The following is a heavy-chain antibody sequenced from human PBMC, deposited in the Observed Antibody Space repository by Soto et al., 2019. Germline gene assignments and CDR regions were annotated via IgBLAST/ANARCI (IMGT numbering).Heavy chain of an antibody. Sequence: QVELVASGGGVVQPGASLRLSCVASGFTFSDYPLHWVRQAPGKGLEWVAVISYDGNDKSYSDSVKGRFTISRDNSKSTVYLQMNSLRADDMAVYHCARDMRHDYASGRLDYLGQGTLVTVSS. V-gene: IGHV3-30-3*01. J-gene: IGHJ4*02. CDR1: GFTFSDYP. D-gene: IGHD3-10*01. CDR2: ISYDGNDK. CDR3: ARDMRHDYASGRLDY.